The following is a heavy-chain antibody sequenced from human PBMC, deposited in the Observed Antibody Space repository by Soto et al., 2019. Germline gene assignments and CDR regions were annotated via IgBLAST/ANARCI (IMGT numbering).Heavy chain of an antibody. V-gene: IGHV4-30-2*01. J-gene: IGHJ4*02. CDR2: MYHSGST. CDR1: GGSISSGGYS. D-gene: IGHD3-9*01. Sequence: LSLTCAVSGGSISSGGYSWSWIRQPPGKGLEWIGYMYHSGSTYYNPSLKSRVTISIDRSKNQFSLKLSSVTAADTAVYYCARESYDRLTGYSLDYWGQGTRVTVSS. CDR3: ARESYDRLTGYSLDY.